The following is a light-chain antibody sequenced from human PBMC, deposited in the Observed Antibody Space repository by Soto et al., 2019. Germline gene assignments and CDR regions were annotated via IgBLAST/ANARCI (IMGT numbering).Light chain of an antibody. V-gene: IGKV1-39*01. CDR2: AAS. Sequence: DIQMTQSPSSLSASVGDRVTITCRASQSITTYLNWYQQKPGKAPKLLISAASSLQSGVPSRFSGSGSGTDFTLTIDSLQPEDFATYYCQQSYNTLWTFGQGTQVEI. CDR1: QSITTY. J-gene: IGKJ1*01. CDR3: QQSYNTLWT.